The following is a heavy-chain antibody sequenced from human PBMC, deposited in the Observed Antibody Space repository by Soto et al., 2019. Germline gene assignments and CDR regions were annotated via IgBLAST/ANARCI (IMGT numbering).Heavy chain of an antibody. D-gene: IGHD2-2*01. V-gene: IGHV3-66*01. CDR1: GFTVSTNH. J-gene: IGHJ4*02. CDR2: IRSGGDT. Sequence: EVQLVESGGGLVQPGGSLRLSCAASGFTVSTNHVNWVRQAPGKGLEWVSVIRSGGDTFYADSVKGRFTISRDNSKNTLYLQMNSLRAEGTALYYCAKGIVVGVSAAAYWGQGTLVTVSS. CDR3: AKGIVVGVSAAAY.